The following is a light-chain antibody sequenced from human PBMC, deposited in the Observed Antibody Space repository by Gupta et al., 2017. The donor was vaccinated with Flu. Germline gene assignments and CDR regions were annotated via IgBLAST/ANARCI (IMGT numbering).Light chain of an antibody. CDR3: QQGNSFPLT. V-gene: IGKV1-12*01. J-gene: IGKJ4*01. Sequence: DLQMTQSPASVSAFVGDRVTITCRASHVISSRLAWYQQKEGRAPKLLISDASRLQSGVPSRFSGSGSGTDFTLTINSLQPDDFATYFCQQGNSFPLTFGGGTRVEIK. CDR1: HVISSR. CDR2: DAS.